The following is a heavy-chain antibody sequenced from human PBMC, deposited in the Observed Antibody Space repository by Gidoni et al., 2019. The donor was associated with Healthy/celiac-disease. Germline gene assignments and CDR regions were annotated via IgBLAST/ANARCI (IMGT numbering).Heavy chain of an antibody. V-gene: IGHV3-23*01. D-gene: IGHD5-12*01. CDR3: AYRGYGDYIDY. CDR1: GFTFSSYA. Sequence: EVQLLESGGGWVQPGGSMRLSCAASGFTFSSYAMSWVRQAPGKGLECVSAISGSGGSTYYADSVKGRFTISRDNSKNTLYLQMNSLRAEDTAVYYCAYRGYGDYIDYWGQGTLVTVSS. J-gene: IGHJ4*02. CDR2: ISGSGGST.